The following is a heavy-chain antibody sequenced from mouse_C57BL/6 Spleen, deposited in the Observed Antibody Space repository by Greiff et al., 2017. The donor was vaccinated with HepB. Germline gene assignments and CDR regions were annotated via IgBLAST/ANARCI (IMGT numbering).Heavy chain of an antibody. V-gene: IGHV1-20*01. J-gene: IGHJ2*01. CDR2: INPYNGDT. D-gene: IGHD1-1*01. Sequence: VHVKQSGPELVKPGDSVKISCKASGYSFTGYFMNWVMQSHGKSLEWIGRINPYNGDTFYNQKFKGKATLTVDKSSSTAHMELRSLTSEDSAVYYCARWATTVEGYFDYWGQGTTLTVSS. CDR1: GYSFTGYF. CDR3: ARWATTVEGYFDY.